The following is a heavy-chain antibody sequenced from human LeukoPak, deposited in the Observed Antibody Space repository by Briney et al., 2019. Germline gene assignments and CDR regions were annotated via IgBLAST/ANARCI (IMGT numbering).Heavy chain of an antibody. V-gene: IGHV3-15*01. CDR1: GFTFSNAW. CDR3: ARDIGEAAAGNLNY. CDR2: IKSKTDGGTT. D-gene: IGHD6-13*01. Sequence: GGSLRLSCAASGFTFSNAWMSWVRQAPGKGLEWVGRIKSKTDGGTTDYAAPVKGRFTISRDDSKNTLYLQMNSLRAEDTAVYYCARDIGEAAAGNLNYWGQGTLVTVSS. J-gene: IGHJ4*02.